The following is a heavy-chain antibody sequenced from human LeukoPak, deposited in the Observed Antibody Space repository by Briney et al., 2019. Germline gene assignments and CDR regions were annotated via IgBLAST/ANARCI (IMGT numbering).Heavy chain of an antibody. J-gene: IGHJ4*02. CDR1: GFTFSSYS. CDR3: ARDDSYFDY. Sequence: GGSLRLSCAASGFTFSSYSMNWVRQAPGKGLEWVSYISSSSSTIYYADSVEGRFTISRDNAKNSLYLQMNSLRAEDTAVYYCARDDSYFDYWGQGTLVTVSS. CDR2: ISSSSSTI. V-gene: IGHV3-48*04.